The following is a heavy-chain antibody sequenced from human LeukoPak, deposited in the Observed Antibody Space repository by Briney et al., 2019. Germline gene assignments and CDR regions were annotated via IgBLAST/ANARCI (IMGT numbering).Heavy chain of an antibody. CDR2: INHSGST. Sequence: NTSETLSLTCAVYGGSFSGYYWSWIRQPPGKGLEWIGEINHSGSTNYNPSLKSRVTISVDTSKNQFSLKLSSVTAADTAVYYCASFGRGGPFDYWGQGTLVTVSS. D-gene: IGHD3-10*01. J-gene: IGHJ4*02. V-gene: IGHV4-34*01. CDR1: GGSFSGYY. CDR3: ASFGRGGPFDY.